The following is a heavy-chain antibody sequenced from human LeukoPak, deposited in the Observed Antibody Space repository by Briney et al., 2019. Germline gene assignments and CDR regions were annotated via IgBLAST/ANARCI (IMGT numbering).Heavy chain of an antibody. J-gene: IGHJ5*02. D-gene: IGHD3-10*01. CDR2: INHNGSS. V-gene: IGHV4-30-2*01. CDR3: ARYSGESHWFDP. Sequence: PSQTLSLTCTVSGGSISSGAYYWSWIRQPPDKGLEWIGEINHNGSSNYNPSLKSRVTMSVDTSKNQFSLRLSSVTAADTAVYYCARYSGESHWFDPWGQGTLVTVSS. CDR1: GGSISSGAYY.